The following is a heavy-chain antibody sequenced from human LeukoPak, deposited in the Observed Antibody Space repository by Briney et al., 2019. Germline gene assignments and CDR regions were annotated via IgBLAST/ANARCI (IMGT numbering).Heavy chain of an antibody. J-gene: IGHJ4*02. CDR1: GDSISGYY. CDR3: ARHIHNYDSSGYYYGGFDY. D-gene: IGHD3-22*01. Sequence: NASKTLSLTCTVSGDSISGYYWTWIRQPPGNGLEWIGYIYYSGSTNYNPSLKSRVTISLDTSKNQFSLKLSSVTAADTAVYYCARHIHNYDSSGYYYGGFDYWGQGTLVTVSS. CDR2: IYYSGST. V-gene: IGHV4-59*08.